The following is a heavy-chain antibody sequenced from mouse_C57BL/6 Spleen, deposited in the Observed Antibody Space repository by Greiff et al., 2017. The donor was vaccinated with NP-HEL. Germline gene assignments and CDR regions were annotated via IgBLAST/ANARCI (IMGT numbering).Heavy chain of an antibody. V-gene: IGHV5-17*01. CDR1: GFTFSDYG. D-gene: IGHD1-1*01. J-gene: IGHJ2*01. Sequence: DVMLVESGGGLVKPGGSLKLSCAASGFTFSDYGMHWVRQAPEKGLEWVAYISSGSSTIYYADTVKGRFTISRDNAKNTLVLQTTSLRSEATAMYYCAMLGFTTGVASDYWGQGTTLTVSS. CDR3: AMLGFTTGVASDY. CDR2: ISSGSSTI.